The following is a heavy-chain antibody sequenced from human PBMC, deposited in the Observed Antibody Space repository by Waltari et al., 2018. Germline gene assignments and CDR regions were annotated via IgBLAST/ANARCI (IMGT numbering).Heavy chain of an antibody. Sequence: QLQLQELGPGLVNPSETLLLTCTVSGGSISTKTYYWGWIRQPPGKGLEWIGIFYYSGSSYYNPSLNSVVHISVDSSKNQFSLKLNAVTAADTALYYCARHQVYCGDARCYPPFEHW. V-gene: IGHV4-39*01. D-gene: IGHD2-21*01. CDR3: ARHQVYCGDARCYPPFEH. J-gene: IGHJ1*01. CDR1: GGSISTKTYY. CDR2: FYYSGSS.